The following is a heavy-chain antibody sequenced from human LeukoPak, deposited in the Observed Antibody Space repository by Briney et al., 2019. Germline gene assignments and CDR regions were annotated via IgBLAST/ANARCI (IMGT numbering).Heavy chain of an antibody. Sequence: GGSLRLSCAASGFTFSNYGMHWVRQAPGKGLEWVAFIRYDATNKYYADSVKGRFTVSRDNSKNTLYLQMNSLRPEDTAVYYCAKRGGSYIGYFDYWGQGTLVTVSS. D-gene: IGHD1-26*01. CDR3: AKRGGSYIGYFDY. CDR2: IRYDATNK. CDR1: GFTFSNYG. J-gene: IGHJ4*02. V-gene: IGHV3-30*02.